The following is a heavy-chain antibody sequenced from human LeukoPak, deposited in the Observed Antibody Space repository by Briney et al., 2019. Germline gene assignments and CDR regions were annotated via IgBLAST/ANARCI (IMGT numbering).Heavy chain of an antibody. V-gene: IGHV4-39*07. D-gene: IGHD4-17*01. CDR1: GGSISSSNSY. CDR3: AREPYGDHVDY. J-gene: IGHJ4*02. Sequence: SETLSLTCTVSGGSISSSNSYWGWIRQPPGKGLEWIGTIYYSGSTYYNPSLKSRVTISVDTSKNQFSLKLSSVTAADTAVYYCAREPYGDHVDYWGQGTLVTVSS. CDR2: IYYSGST.